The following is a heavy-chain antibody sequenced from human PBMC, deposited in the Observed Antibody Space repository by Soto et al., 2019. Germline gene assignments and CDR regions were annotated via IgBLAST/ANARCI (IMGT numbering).Heavy chain of an antibody. Sequence: GGSLRLSCAGSGFTFSTYAMSWVRQAPGKGLEWVSTISGSGGSTYYADSVKGRFTISRDNSKNTLYLQMNSLRAEDTAVYYCVKEIAVAGPSYFDYWGQGTLVTVSS. J-gene: IGHJ4*02. CDR2: ISGSGGST. CDR1: GFTFSTYA. V-gene: IGHV3-23*01. D-gene: IGHD6-19*01. CDR3: VKEIAVAGPSYFDY.